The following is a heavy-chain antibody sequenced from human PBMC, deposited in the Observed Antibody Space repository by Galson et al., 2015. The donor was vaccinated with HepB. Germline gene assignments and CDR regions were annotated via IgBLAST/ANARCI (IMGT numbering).Heavy chain of an antibody. CDR1: GFIFSNHA. CDR3: TKGIDNYYNMDV. D-gene: IGHD2/OR15-2a*01. CDR2: IRSGGDET. Sequence: SLRLSCAASGFIFSNHAMNWVRQAPGKGLEWVSSIRSGGDETHYADSVEGRFTISRDNSMNTVFLQLDSLRAEDTAIYYCTKGIDNYYNMDVWGKGTTVTVSS. J-gene: IGHJ6*03. V-gene: IGHV3-23*01.